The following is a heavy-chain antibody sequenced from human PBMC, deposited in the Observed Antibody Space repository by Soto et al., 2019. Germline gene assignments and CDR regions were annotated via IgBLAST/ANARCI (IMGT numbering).Heavy chain of an antibody. J-gene: IGHJ3*02. Sequence: GSIRQSRAAAGFTISRYGMHWVSKDPGKGLECVAVIWYDGSNKYYADSVKGRFTISRDNSKNTLYLQMNSLRAEDTAVYYCAREPICNPGIAFDIWGQGTMVTDS. D-gene: IGHD6-13*01. CDR3: AREPICNPGIAFDI. CDR2: IWYDGSNK. CDR1: GFTISRYG. V-gene: IGHV3-33*01.